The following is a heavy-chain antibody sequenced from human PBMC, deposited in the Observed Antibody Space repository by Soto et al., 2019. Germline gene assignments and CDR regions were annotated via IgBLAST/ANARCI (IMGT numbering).Heavy chain of an antibody. V-gene: IGHV4-4*02. Sequence: PSETLSLTCAVSGGSISSSNWWSWVRQPPGKGLEWIGEIYHSGSTNYNPSLKSRVTISVDKSKNQFSLKLSSVTAADTAVYYCARDLKYWAAMNKGYYYYGMDVWGQGTTVTVSS. CDR2: IYHSGST. J-gene: IGHJ6*02. D-gene: IGHD5-18*01. CDR1: GGSISSSNW. CDR3: ARDLKYWAAMNKGYYYYGMDV.